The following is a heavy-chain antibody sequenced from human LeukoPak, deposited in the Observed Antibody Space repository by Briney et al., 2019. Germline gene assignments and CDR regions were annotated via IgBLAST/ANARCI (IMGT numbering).Heavy chain of an antibody. J-gene: IGHJ6*02. V-gene: IGHV4-34*01. CDR1: GGSFSGYY. Sequence: SETLSHTCAVYGGSFSGYYWSWIRQPPGKGLEWIGEINHSGSTNYNPSLKSRVTISVDTSKNQFSLKLSSVTAADTAVYYCASGYSYYYGMDVWGQGTTVTVSS. CDR3: ASGYSYYYGMDV. D-gene: IGHD2-21*01. CDR2: INHSGST.